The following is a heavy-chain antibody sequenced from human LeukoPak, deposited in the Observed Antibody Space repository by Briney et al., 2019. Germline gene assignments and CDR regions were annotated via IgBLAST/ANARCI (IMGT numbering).Heavy chain of an antibody. CDR3: ARDRAYCSPTSCYTNHVYY. D-gene: IGHD2-2*02. J-gene: IGHJ4*02. CDR2: IHSDGSTT. Sequence: GGSLRLSCAASGFTFSSYWMHWVRQAPGKGLVWVSRIHSDGSTTDYADSVKGRFTISRDNAKNTLYLQMNNLRAEDTAVYYCARDRAYCSPTSCYTNHVYYWGQGTLVTVSS. V-gene: IGHV3-74*01. CDR1: GFTFSSYW.